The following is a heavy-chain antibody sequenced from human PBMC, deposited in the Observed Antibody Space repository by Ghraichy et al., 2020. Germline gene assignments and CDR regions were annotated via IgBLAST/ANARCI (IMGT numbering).Heavy chain of an antibody. J-gene: IGHJ5*02. V-gene: IGHV1-2*06. CDR3: ARLSGGDLWWFDP. D-gene: IGHD2-21*02. Sequence: ASVKVSCKASGYTFTGYYMHWVRQAPGQGLEWMGRINPNSGGTNYAQKFQGRVTMTRDTSISTAYMELSRLRSDDTAVYYCARLSGGDLWWFDPWGQGTLVTVSS. CDR2: INPNSGGT. CDR1: GYTFTGYY.